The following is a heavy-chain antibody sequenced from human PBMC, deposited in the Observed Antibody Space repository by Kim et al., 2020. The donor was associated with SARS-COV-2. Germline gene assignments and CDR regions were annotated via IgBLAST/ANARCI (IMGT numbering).Heavy chain of an antibody. Sequence: YAEAGKGRITSARDNAKNTLYLQMNSLRVEDTAVYFCARRAYSSGWWYFGDWGQGSLVTVSS. CDR3: ARRAYSSGWWYFGD. V-gene: IGHV3-74*03. D-gene: IGHD6-19*01. J-gene: IGHJ4*02.